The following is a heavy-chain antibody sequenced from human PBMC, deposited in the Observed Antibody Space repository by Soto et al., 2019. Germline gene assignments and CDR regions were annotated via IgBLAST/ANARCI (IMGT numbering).Heavy chain of an antibody. D-gene: IGHD5-18*01. CDR2: IWYDGSNK. CDR1: GFTFSSYG. CDR3: ARDGIKADTAMPYYYYGMDV. V-gene: IGHV3-33*01. J-gene: IGHJ6*02. Sequence: QVQLVESGGGVVQPGRSLRLSCAASGFTFSSYGMHWVRRAPGKGLEWVAVIWYDGSNKYYADSVKGRFTISRDNSKNTLYLQMNSLRAEDTAVYYCARDGIKADTAMPYYYYGMDVWGQGTTVTVSS.